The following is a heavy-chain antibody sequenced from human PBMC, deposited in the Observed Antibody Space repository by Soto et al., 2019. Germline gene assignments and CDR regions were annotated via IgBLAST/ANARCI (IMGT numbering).Heavy chain of an antibody. CDR1: GFTFRSYS. D-gene: IGHD5-12*01. CDR2: ISSSSSTI. J-gene: IGHJ4*02. Sequence: EVQLVESGGGLVQPGGSLRLSCAASGFTFRSYSMNWVRHAPGKGLEWVSYISSSSSTIYYADSVKGRFTISRDNAKNSLYLKMNSLRDEDTAVYYCAREDEDGYNSSLDYWGQGTLVTVSS. CDR3: AREDEDGYNSSLDY. V-gene: IGHV3-48*02.